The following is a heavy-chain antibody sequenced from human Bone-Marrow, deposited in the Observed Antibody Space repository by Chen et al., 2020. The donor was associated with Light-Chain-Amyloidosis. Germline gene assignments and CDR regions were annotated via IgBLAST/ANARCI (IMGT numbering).Heavy chain of an antibody. CDR3: ARDPPLSTVVTMDV. CDR2: IWDDGGKK. CDR1: GFTFSRSG. V-gene: IGHV3-33*01. J-gene: IGHJ6*02. Sequence: QVQLVESGGGVVQPGRSLRLSCAASGFTFSRSGMHWVRQAPGKGLEWVAVIWDDGGKKLYADFVKGRFTISRDNSKNTLYLQMHSLRAEDTAVYYCARDPPLSTVVTMDVWGLGTTVTVSS. D-gene: IGHD2-21*02.